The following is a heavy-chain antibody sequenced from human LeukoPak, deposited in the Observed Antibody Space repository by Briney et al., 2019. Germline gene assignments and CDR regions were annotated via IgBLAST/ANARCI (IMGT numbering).Heavy chain of an antibody. CDR2: ISWDGGST. CDR1: GFTFDDYT. CDR3: AKVFTVTAVYYYYGMDV. J-gene: IGHJ6*02. D-gene: IGHD4-17*01. Sequence: GGSLRLSCAASGFTFDDYTMHWVRQAPGKGLERVSLISWDGGSTHYADSVKGRFTISRDNSKNSLYLQMNSLRTEDTALYYCAKVFTVTAVYYYYGMDVWGQGTTVTVSS. V-gene: IGHV3-43*01.